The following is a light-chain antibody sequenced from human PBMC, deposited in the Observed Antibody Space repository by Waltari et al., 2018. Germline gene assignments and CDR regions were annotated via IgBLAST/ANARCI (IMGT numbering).Light chain of an antibody. CDR2: GAS. V-gene: IGKV3-11*01. CDR1: QSVYSY. Sequence: IVLTQSPATLSLSPGERATLSCRASQSVYSYLAWYQPNPGQAPRLLIYGASYRATGVPARVSGRGSGTDFTLTSSSREPEDFAVYYCQQRSSWPPGLTFGGGTKVEIK. J-gene: IGKJ4*01. CDR3: QQRSSWPPGLT.